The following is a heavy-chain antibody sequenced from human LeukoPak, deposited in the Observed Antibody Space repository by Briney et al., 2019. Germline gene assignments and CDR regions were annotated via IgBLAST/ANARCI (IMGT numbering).Heavy chain of an antibody. V-gene: IGHV3-74*01. D-gene: IGHD6-19*01. CDR3: ARDIAVAVADEIH. Sequence: GGSLRLSCAASGFTFSSYWMHWVRQAPGKGLVWVSRINSDGSSTNYADSMKGRFTISRDHDKHTLYLQMNSLRAEDAAVYYCARDIAVAVADEIHWGQGTLVTVSS. CDR1: GFTFSSYW. J-gene: IGHJ4*02. CDR2: INSDGSST.